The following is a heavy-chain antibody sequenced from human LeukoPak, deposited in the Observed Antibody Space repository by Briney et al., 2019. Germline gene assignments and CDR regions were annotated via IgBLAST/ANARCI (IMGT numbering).Heavy chain of an antibody. V-gene: IGHV4-4*07. CDR2: IYSSGST. Sequence: TSETLSLTCSVSGGSISSYYWSWIRQPAGKGLEWIGRIYSSGSTNYNPSLKSRVTMSVDTSKNQFSLKLSSVTAADTAVYYCARDIVVVVAAINWFDPWGQGTLVTVSS. J-gene: IGHJ5*02. CDR3: ARDIVVVVAAINWFDP. CDR1: GGSISSYY. D-gene: IGHD2-15*01.